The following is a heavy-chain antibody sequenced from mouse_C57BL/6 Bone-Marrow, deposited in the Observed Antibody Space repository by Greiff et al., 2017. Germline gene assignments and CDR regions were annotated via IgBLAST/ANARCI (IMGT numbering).Heavy chain of an antibody. J-gene: IGHJ2*01. Sequence: QVQLQQSGAELVKPGASVKLSCKASGYTFTSYWMQWVKQRPGQGLEWIGEIDPSDSYTNYNQKFKGKATLTVDTSSSTAYMQLSSLTSEDSAVYYCARGGSPYYYGSSSDYWGQGTTLTVSS. V-gene: IGHV1-50*01. CDR1: GYTFTSYW. CDR3: ARGGSPYYYGSSSDY. D-gene: IGHD1-1*01. CDR2: IDPSDSYT.